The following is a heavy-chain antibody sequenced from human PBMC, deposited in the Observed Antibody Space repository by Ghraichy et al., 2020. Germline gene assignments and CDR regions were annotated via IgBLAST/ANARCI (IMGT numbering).Heavy chain of an antibody. D-gene: IGHD6-19*01. Sequence: ASVKVSCKASGYTFTSYGISWVRQAPGQGLEWMGWISAYNGNTNYAQKLQGRVTMTTDTSTSTAYMELRSLRSDDTAVYYCARAPRISSSGWSQRVYYGMDVWGQGTTVTVSS. CDR1: GYTFTSYG. CDR2: ISAYNGNT. CDR3: ARAPRISSSGWSQRVYYGMDV. J-gene: IGHJ6*02. V-gene: IGHV1-18*01.